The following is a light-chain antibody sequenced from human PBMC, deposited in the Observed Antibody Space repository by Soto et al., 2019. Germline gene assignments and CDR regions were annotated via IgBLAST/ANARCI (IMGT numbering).Light chain of an antibody. CDR2: GAS. CDR1: QRISTK. V-gene: IGKV3D-15*01. J-gene: IGKJ5*01. CDR3: QQYSNWHTIT. Sequence: EILMSRSPATLSVPPGESATLSCGASQRISTKLAWYQHKRGQAPRLLIYGASTRATGIPARFSGSGSGTEFTLTISSLKSEDFAVYYCQQYSNWHTITFGHGTRLEIK.